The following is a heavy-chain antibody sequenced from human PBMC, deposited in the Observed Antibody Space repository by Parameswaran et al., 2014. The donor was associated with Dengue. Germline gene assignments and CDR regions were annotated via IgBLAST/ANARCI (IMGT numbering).Heavy chain of an antibody. CDR1: GFTFSSYG. D-gene: IGHD3-3*01. CDR2: ISYDGSNK. V-gene: IGHV3-30*18. Sequence: LSLTCAASGFTFSSYGMHWVRQAPGKGLEWVAVISYDGSNKYYADSVKGRFTISRDNSKNTLYLQMNSLRAEDTAVYYCAKITQRTYYDFWSGLESHYWGQGTLVTVSS. CDR3: AKITQRTYYDFWSGLESHY. J-gene: IGHJ4*02.